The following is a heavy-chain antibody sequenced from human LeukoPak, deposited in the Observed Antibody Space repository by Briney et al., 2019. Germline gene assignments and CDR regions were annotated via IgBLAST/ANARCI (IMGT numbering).Heavy chain of an antibody. Sequence: SETLSLTCAVYGGSFSGYYWSWIRQPPGKGLEWIGEINHSGSTNYNPSLKSRVTISVDTSKNQFSLKLSSVTAADTAVYYCARGGVVPAATDFDYWGQGTLSPSPQ. CDR3: ARGGVVPAATDFDY. V-gene: IGHV4-34*01. CDR2: INHSGST. D-gene: IGHD2-2*01. J-gene: IGHJ4*02. CDR1: GGSFSGYY.